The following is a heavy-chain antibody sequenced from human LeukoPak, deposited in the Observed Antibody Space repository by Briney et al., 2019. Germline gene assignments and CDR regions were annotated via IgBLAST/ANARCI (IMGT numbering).Heavy chain of an antibody. D-gene: IGHD2-2*01. CDR3: TSRVVVPAAISDY. V-gene: IGHV3-53*01. Sequence: GGSLRLSCAASGFTVSSKHMTWVRQAPGKGLEWVSVVYSGGTTYYADSVKGRFTISKDNSNNTLYLQMNSLRAEDRAVYYCTSRVVVPAAISDYWGQGTLVTVSS. CDR1: GFTVSSKH. J-gene: IGHJ4*02. CDR2: VYSGGTT.